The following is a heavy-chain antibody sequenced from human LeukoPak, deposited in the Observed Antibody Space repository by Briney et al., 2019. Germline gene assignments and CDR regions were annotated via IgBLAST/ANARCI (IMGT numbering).Heavy chain of an antibody. J-gene: IGHJ3*02. CDR2: INHSGST. CDR1: GGSFSGYY. V-gene: IGHV4-34*01. Sequence: PSETLSLTCAVYGGSFSGYYWSWIRQPPGKGLEWIGEINHSGSTNYNPSLKSRVTISVDTSKNQFSLKLSSVTAADTAVYYCARDATDAFDIWGQGTMVTVSS. CDR3: ARDATDAFDI. D-gene: IGHD2-2*01.